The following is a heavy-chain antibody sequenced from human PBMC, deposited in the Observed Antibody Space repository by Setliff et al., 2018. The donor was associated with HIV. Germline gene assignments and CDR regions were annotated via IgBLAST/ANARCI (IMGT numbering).Heavy chain of an antibody. CDR1: GDSISFNNIY. Sequence: SETLSLTCTVSGDSISFNNIYWSWIRQPAGKGLEWIGRIDIGGNPNYNPSLKSRITISRDTSKRQFSLQLTSLTAAGTAVYYCARIHPDILINWRFGAFDIWGQGTKVTVSS. V-gene: IGHV4-61*02. J-gene: IGHJ3*02. D-gene: IGHD2-8*01. CDR3: ARIHPDILINWRFGAFDI. CDR2: IDIGGNP.